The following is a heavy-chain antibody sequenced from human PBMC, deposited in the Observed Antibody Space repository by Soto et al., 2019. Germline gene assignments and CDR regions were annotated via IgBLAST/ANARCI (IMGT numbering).Heavy chain of an antibody. CDR1: GFTFSSYW. Sequence: EVQLVESGGGLVQPGESLRLSCAASGFTFSSYWMHSVRQAPGKGLVWVSRINSDGSSTSYAGSVKGRFTISRDNAKNTLYLQMNSLRAEDTAVYYCVRTSLVVAAATREDYWGQGTLVTVSS. CDR3: VRTSLVVAAATREDY. J-gene: IGHJ4*02. CDR2: INSDGSST. D-gene: IGHD2-15*01. V-gene: IGHV3-74*01.